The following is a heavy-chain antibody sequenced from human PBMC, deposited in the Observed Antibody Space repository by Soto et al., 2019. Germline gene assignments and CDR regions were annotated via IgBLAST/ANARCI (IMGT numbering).Heavy chain of an antibody. CDR2: IYPGDSDT. CDR3: ARHRNYDSKPGYYGMDV. V-gene: IGHV5-51*01. CDR1: GYSFTSYW. D-gene: IGHD3-22*01. Sequence: GESLKISGKGSGYSFTSYWIGWVRQMPGKGLEWMGIIYPGDSDTRYSPSFQGQVTISADKSISTAYLQWSSLKASDTAMYYCARHRNYDSKPGYYGMDVWGQGTTVTVSS. J-gene: IGHJ6*02.